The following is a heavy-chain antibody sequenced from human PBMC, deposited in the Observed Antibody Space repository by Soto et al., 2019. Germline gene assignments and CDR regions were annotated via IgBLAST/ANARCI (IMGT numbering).Heavy chain of an antibody. D-gene: IGHD6-19*01. J-gene: IGHJ4*02. V-gene: IGHV3-30*03. Sequence: QVQLVESGGGVVQPGRSLRLSCAAYGFTFSSYGMHWVRQAPGKGLEWVAVISYDGSNKYYADSVKGRFTISRDNSKNTLYLQMNSLRPEDTAVYYCEASAVAGDALFDYWGQGTLVTVSS. CDR3: EASAVAGDALFDY. CDR1: GFTFSSYG. CDR2: ISYDGSNK.